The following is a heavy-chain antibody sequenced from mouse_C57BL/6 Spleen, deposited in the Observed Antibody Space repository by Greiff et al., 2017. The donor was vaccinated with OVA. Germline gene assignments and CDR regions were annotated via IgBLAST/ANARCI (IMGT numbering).Heavy chain of an antibody. CDR1: GYTFTDYY. CDR3: ARGVYFDY. CDR2: INPNNGGT. V-gene: IGHV1-26*01. Sequence: VQLQQSGPELVKPGASVKISCQASGYTFTDYYMTWVKQSHGKSLEWIGDINPNNGGTSYNQKFKGKATLTVDKSSSTAYMELRSLTSEDSAVYYCARGVYFDYWGQGTTLTVSS. J-gene: IGHJ2*01.